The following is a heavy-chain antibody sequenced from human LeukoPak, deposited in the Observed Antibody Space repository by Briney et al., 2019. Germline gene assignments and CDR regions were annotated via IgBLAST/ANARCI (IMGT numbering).Heavy chain of an antibody. CDR1: GFTVSSNY. CDR2: IYSGGST. V-gene: IGHV3-66*01. CDR3: ARASNYYDSSGYWAPGPSVPNAFDI. Sequence: GGSLRLSCAASGFTVSSNYMSWVRQAPGKGLEWVSVIYSGGSTYYADSVKGRFTISRDNSKNTLYLQMNSLRAEDTAVYYCARASNYYDSSGYWAPGPSVPNAFDIWGQGTMVTVSS. D-gene: IGHD3-22*01. J-gene: IGHJ3*02.